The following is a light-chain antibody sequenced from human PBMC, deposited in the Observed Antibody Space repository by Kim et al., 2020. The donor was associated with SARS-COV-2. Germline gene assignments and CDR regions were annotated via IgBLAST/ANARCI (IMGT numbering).Light chain of an antibody. J-gene: IGKJ5*01. Sequence: DIQMTQSPASLSASVGDRVTITCQASQDINSFLNWYQQTPGKAPKLLMYDASNLETGVPSRFSGSGSGTHFTFTISSLQPEDIATYYCQQHYNLPITFGQGTRLEIK. V-gene: IGKV1-33*01. CDR3: QQHYNLPIT. CDR2: DAS. CDR1: QDINSF.